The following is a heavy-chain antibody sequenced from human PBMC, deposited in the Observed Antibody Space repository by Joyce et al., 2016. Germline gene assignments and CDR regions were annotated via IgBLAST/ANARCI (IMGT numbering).Heavy chain of an antibody. CDR1: GFTFSSYS. D-gene: IGHD1-7*01. V-gene: IGHV3-48*02. CDR2: ISSSSSTI. Sequence: EVQLVESGGGLVQPGGSLRLSCAASGFTFSSYSMNWGRQAPGKGLEGVSSISSSSSTIYYADSVKGRFTISRDNAKNSLFLQMNSLRDEDTAVYYCARDGTTRNYYYGMDVWGQGTTVTVSS. J-gene: IGHJ6*02. CDR3: ARDGTTRNYYYGMDV.